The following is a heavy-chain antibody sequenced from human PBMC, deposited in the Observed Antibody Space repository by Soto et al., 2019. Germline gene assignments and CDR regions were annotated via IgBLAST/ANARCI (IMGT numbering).Heavy chain of an antibody. CDR3: AGVQIGYCSGGSCYPLNWFDP. J-gene: IGHJ5*02. CDR1: GGSISSGGYY. D-gene: IGHD2-15*01. CDR2: IYYSGST. V-gene: IGHV4-31*03. Sequence: QVQLQESGPGLVKPSQTLSLTCTVSGGSISSGGYYWSWIRQHPGKGLEWIGYIYYSGSTYYNPSLKSRVTISVDTSKKQFSLKLSSVTAADTAVYYCAGVQIGYCSGGSCYPLNWFDPWGQGTLVTVSS.